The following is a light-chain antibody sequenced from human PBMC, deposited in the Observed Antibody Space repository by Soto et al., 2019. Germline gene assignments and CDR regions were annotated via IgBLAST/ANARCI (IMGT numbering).Light chain of an antibody. CDR2: EVR. CDR1: SSDVGGYNY. V-gene: IGLV2-8*01. J-gene: IGLJ1*01. Sequence: QSALTQPPSASGSPGQSVTISCTGTSSDVGGYNYVSWYQQHPGKAPKLIIYEVRERPSGVPDRFSGSKSGNTASLTVSGLQAEDEADYYCRSYAGSDKYVFGIGTKLTVL. CDR3: RSYAGSDKYV.